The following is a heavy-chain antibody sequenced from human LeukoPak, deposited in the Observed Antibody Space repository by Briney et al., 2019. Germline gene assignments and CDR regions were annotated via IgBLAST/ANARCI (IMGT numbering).Heavy chain of an antibody. J-gene: IGHJ4*02. V-gene: IGHV3-23*01. CDR1: GFTFSGYG. Sequence: GGSLRLSCAASGFTFSGYGMTWVRQAPGKGLEWVSGISGSGGSTYYEDSVKGRFTISRDNSKNTLYLQMNSLRAEDTAVYYCAKNSGGTCYSHLDYWGQGTLVTVSS. D-gene: IGHD2-15*01. CDR2: ISGSGGST. CDR3: AKNSGGTCYSHLDY.